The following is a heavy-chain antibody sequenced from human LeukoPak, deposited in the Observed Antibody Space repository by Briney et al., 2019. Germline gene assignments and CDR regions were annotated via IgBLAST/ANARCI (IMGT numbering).Heavy chain of an antibody. Sequence: GGSLRLSCAASGFTFSSYGMHWVRQAPGKGLEWVANIKGDGSDKYYVDSVKGRFTISRDNAKNSLYPQMNSLRAEDTAVYYCARDMEFWSGSDYWGQGTLVTVSS. CDR3: ARDMEFWSGSDY. CDR2: IKGDGSDK. V-gene: IGHV3-7*01. CDR1: GFTFSSYG. J-gene: IGHJ4*02. D-gene: IGHD3-3*01.